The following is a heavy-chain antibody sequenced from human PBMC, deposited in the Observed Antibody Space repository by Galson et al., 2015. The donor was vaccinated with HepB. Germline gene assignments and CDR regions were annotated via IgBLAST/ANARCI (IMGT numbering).Heavy chain of an antibody. CDR3: GRYDSGWHACDY. D-gene: IGHD6-19*01. CDR1: GFNFSNYW. J-gene: IGHJ4*02. Sequence: SLRLSCAVSGFNFSNYWMHWVRQVPGKGLVWVSRINSDGRSTSYADSVKGRFSISRDNVKNTLYLQMNSLRVEDTAVYYCGRYDSGWHACDYWGQGALVTVSS. CDR2: INSDGRST. V-gene: IGHV3-74*01.